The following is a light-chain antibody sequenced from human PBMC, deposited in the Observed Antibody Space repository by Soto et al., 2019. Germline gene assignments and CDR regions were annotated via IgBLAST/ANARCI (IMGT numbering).Light chain of an antibody. CDR1: QTIVAN. CDR2: GAS. CDR3: QQYGSSALR. V-gene: IGKV3-20*01. J-gene: IGKJ4*01. Sequence: EIVLTQSPGTLSLSPGERGTLSCRASQTIVANLAWYQQKPGQAPRLLIYGASTRPTGIPDRFSGSGSGTEFRLTISRLRSEDCAVYYYQQYGSSALRFGGGTKVDIK.